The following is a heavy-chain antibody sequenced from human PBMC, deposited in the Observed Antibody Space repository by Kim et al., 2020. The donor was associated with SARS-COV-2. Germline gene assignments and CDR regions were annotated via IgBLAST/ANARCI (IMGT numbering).Heavy chain of an antibody. CDR1: GGSISSGSYY. D-gene: IGHD4-17*01. Sequence: SETLSLTCTVSGGSISSGSYYWSWIRQPAGKGLEWIGRIYTSGSTNYNPSLKSRVTISVDTSKNQFSLKLSSVTAADTAVYYCARGLDGALRPHYYYYYGMDVWGQGTTVTVSS. V-gene: IGHV4-61*02. J-gene: IGHJ6*02. CDR2: IYTSGST. CDR3: ARGLDGALRPHYYYYYGMDV.